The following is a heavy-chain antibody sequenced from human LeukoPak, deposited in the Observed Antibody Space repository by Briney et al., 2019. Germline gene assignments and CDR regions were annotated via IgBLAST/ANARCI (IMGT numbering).Heavy chain of an antibody. CDR2: IHYSGST. J-gene: IGHJ4*02. CDR1: GGXIGSYY. V-gene: IGHV4-59*01. D-gene: IGHD6-19*01. CDR3: ARDGVAGGFDY. Sequence: SETLSLTCTVSGGXIGSYYCNWIRQAPGKGLEWIGYIHYSGSTNHNSSLKSRVPLSVDTSRNQYSLKLSSVTAADTAVYYCARDGVAGGFDYWGQGTLVTVSS.